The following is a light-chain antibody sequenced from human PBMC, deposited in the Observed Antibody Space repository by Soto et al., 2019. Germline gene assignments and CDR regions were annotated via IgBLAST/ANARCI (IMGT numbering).Light chain of an antibody. CDR2: ELS. Sequence: DIVMTQTPLSLSVTPGQPASISCKSSQSLLHSDGKTQLYWYVQKPGQPPQLLIYELSNRLSGVQDRFSGSGSGTDFTLKISRVEVEDVGVYYCMQRIQLPLTFGPGTKVDIK. J-gene: IGKJ3*01. V-gene: IGKV2D-29*01. CDR3: MQRIQLPLT. CDR1: QSLLHSDGKTQ.